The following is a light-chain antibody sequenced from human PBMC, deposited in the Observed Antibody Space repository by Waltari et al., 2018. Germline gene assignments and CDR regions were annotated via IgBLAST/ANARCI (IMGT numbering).Light chain of an antibody. CDR1: QSVLYSSNNKNY. Sequence: DIVMTQSPDSLAVSLAERATIHCKSSQSVLYSSNNKNYLAWYQQKPGQPPKLLIYWASTRESGVPDRFSGSGSGTDFTLTISSLQAEDVAVYYCQQYYSTPFTFGPGTKVDIK. J-gene: IGKJ3*01. CDR3: QQYYSTPFT. CDR2: WAS. V-gene: IGKV4-1*01.